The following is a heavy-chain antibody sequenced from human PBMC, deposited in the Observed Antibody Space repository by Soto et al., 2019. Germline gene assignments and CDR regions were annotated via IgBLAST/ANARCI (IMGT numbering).Heavy chain of an antibody. D-gene: IGHD5-12*01. CDR1: GFSLSTSGMC. V-gene: IGHV2-70*01. J-gene: IGHJ6*02. CDR3: ARIRRGYSGYDYYGMDV. Sequence: SGPTLVNPTQTLTLTCTFSGFSLSTSGMCVSWIRQPPGKALEWLALIDWDDDKYYSTSLKTRLTISKDTSKNQVVLTMTNMDPVDTATYYCARIRRGYSGYDYYGMDVWGQGNTVTVSS. CDR2: IDWDDDK.